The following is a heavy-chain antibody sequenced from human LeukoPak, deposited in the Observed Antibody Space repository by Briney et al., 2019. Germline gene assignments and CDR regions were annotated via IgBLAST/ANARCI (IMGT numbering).Heavy chain of an antibody. V-gene: IGHV1-46*01. CDR1: GYTFTSYH. CDR3: ARDYVDDIPMIKDY. Sequence: ASVKVSCKASGYTFTSYHMHWVRQAPGQWLEWMGLINLSGGSTTYAQRFQGRVTLTRDTSTSTVYMELSSLRSEDTAVYYCARDYVDDIPMIKDYWGQGTLVTVSS. J-gene: IGHJ4*02. D-gene: IGHD2-8*01. CDR2: INLSGGST.